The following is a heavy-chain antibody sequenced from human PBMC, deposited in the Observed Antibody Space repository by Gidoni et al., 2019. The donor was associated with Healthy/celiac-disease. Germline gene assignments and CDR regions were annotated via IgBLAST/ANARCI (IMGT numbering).Heavy chain of an antibody. CDR2: ISSSGSTI. CDR1: GFTFSSYE. J-gene: IGHJ4*02. V-gene: IGHV3-48*03. CDR3: ARVHSSSLIDY. Sequence: EVQLVESGGGLVQPGGSLRLSCAASGFTFSSYEMNWVRQAPGKGLEWVSYISSSGSTIYYADSVKGRFTISRDNAKNSLYLQMNSLRAEDTAVYYCARVHSSSLIDYWGQGTLVTVSS. D-gene: IGHD6-13*01.